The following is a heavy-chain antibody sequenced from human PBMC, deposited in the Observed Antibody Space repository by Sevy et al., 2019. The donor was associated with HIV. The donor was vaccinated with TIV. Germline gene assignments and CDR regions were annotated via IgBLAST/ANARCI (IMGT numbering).Heavy chain of an antibody. J-gene: IGHJ5*02. V-gene: IGHV4-39*01. CDR1: GDSISSSSYC. Sequence: SDTLSLTCTVSGDSISSSSYCWGWIRQPPGKGLEWIGSVYYTGISFYTPSLKSRVTISVDTSKNQFSLKLTSVTAADTAVYYCARRRSGSSSGRWFDPWGQGALVTVSS. D-gene: IGHD6-6*01. CDR3: ARRRSGSSSGRWFDP. CDR2: VYYTGIS.